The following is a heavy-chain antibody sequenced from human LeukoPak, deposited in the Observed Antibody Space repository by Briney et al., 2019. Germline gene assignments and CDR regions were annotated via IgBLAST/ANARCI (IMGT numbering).Heavy chain of an antibody. D-gene: IGHD2-21*02. CDR3: ARDASVGDCPHLFDY. CDR2: IWYDGSNR. J-gene: IGHJ4*02. Sequence: GGSLRLSCAASGFIFSNFGIHWVRQAPGKGLEWVAVIWYDGSNRYYADSVRGRFSISRDNSMNTLYLQMDSLRAEDTAVYYCARDASVGDCPHLFDYWGQGSLVTDCS. V-gene: IGHV3-33*01. CDR1: GFIFSNFG.